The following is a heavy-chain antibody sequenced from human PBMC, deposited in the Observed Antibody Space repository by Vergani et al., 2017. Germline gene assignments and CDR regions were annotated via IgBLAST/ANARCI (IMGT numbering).Heavy chain of an antibody. CDR2: ISGSGGST. Sequence: EVQLVESGGGLVQPGGSLRLSCAASGFTFSSYAMSWVRQAPGKGLEWVSAISGSGGSTYYADSVKGRFTISRDNSKNTLYLQMNSLRAEDTAVYYCAKDKRSVVPAAIWGWDAFDIWGKGTMVTVSS. CDR3: AKDKRSVVPAAIWGWDAFDI. V-gene: IGHV3-23*04. CDR1: GFTFSSYA. J-gene: IGHJ3*02. D-gene: IGHD2-2*01.